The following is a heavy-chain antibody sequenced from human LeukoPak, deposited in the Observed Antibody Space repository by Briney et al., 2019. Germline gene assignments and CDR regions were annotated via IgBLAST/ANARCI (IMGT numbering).Heavy chain of an antibody. CDR2: ISDSGGRT. CDR1: GFTLSNYG. D-gene: IGHD3-22*01. V-gene: IGHV3-23*01. CDR3: AKRGVVIRVILVGFHKEANYFDS. J-gene: IGHJ4*02. Sequence: GSLRLSCAVSGFTLSNYGMSWVRQAPGKGLEWVAGISDSGGRTNYADSVKGRFTISRDNPKNTLYLQMNSLRAEDTAVYFCAKRGVVIRVILVGFHKEANYFDSWGQGALLTVSS.